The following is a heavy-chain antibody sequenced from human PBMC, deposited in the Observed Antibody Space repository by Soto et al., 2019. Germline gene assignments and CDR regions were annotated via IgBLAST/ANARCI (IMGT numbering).Heavy chain of an antibody. CDR3: ARGPSSLTRFDY. CDR2: ISYDGSNK. Sequence: LRLSCAASGFTFSSYAMHWVRQAPGKGLEWVAVISYDGSNKYYADSVKGRFTISRDNSKNTLYLQMNSLRAEDTAVFYCARGPSSLTRFDYWGQGXLVTVSS. D-gene: IGHD2-2*01. V-gene: IGHV3-30-3*01. J-gene: IGHJ4*02. CDR1: GFTFSSYA.